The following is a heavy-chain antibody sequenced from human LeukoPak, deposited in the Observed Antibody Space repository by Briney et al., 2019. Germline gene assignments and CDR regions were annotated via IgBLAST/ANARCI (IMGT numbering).Heavy chain of an antibody. CDR1: GFTFSSYW. CDR3: ARSGSSWHDEYYFDY. V-gene: IGHV3-7*01. J-gene: IGHJ4*02. Sequence: PGGSLRLSCAASGFTFSSYWMSWVRQAPGKGLEWVANIKQDGSEKYYVDSVKGRFTISRDNAKNSLYLQMNSLRAEDTAVYYCARSGSSWHDEYYFDYWGQGTLVTVSS. CDR2: IKQDGSEK. D-gene: IGHD6-13*01.